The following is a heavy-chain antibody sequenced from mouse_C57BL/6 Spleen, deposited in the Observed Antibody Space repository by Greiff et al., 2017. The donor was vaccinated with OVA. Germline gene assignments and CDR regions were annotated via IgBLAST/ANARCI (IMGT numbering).Heavy chain of an antibody. V-gene: IGHV1-5*01. CDR2: IYPGNSDT. J-gene: IGHJ2*01. CDR3: TRAGRYDGYYLCYFDV. Sequence: VQLQQSGTVLARPGASVKMSCKTSGYSFTSYWMHWVKQRPGQGLEWIGAIYPGNSDTSYNQKFKGKATLTAVTSASTAYMELSSLTMKDSAVYYCTRAGRYDGYYLCYFDVWGQGTTLTVSS. D-gene: IGHD2-3*01. CDR1: GYSFTSYW.